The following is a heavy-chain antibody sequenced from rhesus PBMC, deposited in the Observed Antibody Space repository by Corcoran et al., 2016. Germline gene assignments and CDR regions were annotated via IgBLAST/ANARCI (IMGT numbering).Heavy chain of an antibody. Sequence: VQLQESGPGLVKPSETLSLTCAVSGGSISGYYCNWIRHPPGRGLGGIGDIGGSRESPHSHPPLQSRVTISTDTSKTQFSLKLSSVTAADTAVYYCARRENYEDDYGYYPWGQGVLVTVSS. CDR1: GGSISGYY. CDR3: ARRENYEDDYGYYP. V-gene: IGHV4-165*02. J-gene: IGHJ4*01. CDR2: IGGSRESP. D-gene: IGHD3-9*01.